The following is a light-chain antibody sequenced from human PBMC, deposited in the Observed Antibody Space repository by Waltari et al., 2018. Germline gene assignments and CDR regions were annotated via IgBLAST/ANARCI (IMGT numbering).Light chain of an antibody. CDR2: GAS. V-gene: IGKV3D-15*01. CDR1: QNIATN. J-gene: IGKJ4*01. Sequence: EIVLTQSPAPLSVSPGESVTLSCRASQNIATNLACYQQKPGQVPRLRIYGASSRATDFAARFSGSGSGSDFTLTISSLQSEDFAVYYCQQYNNWPLTFGGGTKVEIK. CDR3: QQYNNWPLT.